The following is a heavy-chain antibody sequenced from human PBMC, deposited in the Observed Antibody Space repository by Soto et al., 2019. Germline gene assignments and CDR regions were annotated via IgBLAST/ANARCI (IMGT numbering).Heavy chain of an antibody. V-gene: IGHV4-61*01. J-gene: IGHJ6*02. CDR1: GGSVSSGSYY. CDR3: ARARCSSTSCYTGYYYGMDV. Sequence: SETLSLTCTVSGGSVSSGSYYWSWIRQPPGKGLEWIGCTYYSGTTNYNPSLKSRVTISMNTSKNQFSLNLSSVTAADTAVYYCARARCSSTSCYTGYYYGMDVWGQGTTVTVSS. D-gene: IGHD2-2*02. CDR2: TYYSGTT.